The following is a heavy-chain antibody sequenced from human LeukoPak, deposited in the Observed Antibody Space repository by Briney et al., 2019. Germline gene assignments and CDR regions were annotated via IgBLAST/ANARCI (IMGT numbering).Heavy chain of an antibody. CDR3: ARVKDDGDYYYYYMDV. J-gene: IGHJ6*03. CDR2: MNPNSGNT. V-gene: IGHV1-8*01. CDR1: GYTFTSYD. D-gene: IGHD4-17*01. Sequence: ASVKVSCKASGYTFTSYDINWVRQATGQGLEWMGWMNPNSGNTGYAQKFQGRVTMTRNTSISTAYMELSSLRSEDMAVYYCARVKDDGDYYYYYMDVWGKGPRSPSP.